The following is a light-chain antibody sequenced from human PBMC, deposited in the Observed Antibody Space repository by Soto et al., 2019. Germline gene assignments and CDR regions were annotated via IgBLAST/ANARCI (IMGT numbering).Light chain of an antibody. CDR2: EVS. V-gene: IGLV2-14*01. J-gene: IGLJ1*01. CDR1: SSDVGGYNF. Sequence: QSALTQPASVSGSPGQSITISCTGTSSDVGGYNFVSWYQQHPGKAPKPMIFEVSNRPSGVSNRFSGSKSGNTASLTISGLQAEDEADYYCNAYTTSSTYVFGTGTKVTVL. CDR3: NAYTTSSTYV.